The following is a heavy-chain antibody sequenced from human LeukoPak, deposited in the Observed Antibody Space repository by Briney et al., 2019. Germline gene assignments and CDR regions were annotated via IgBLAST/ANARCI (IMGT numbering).Heavy chain of an antibody. CDR2: ISAYNGNT. V-gene: IGHV1-18*01. Sequence: ASVKVSCKASGYTFTSYGISWVRQAPGQGLEWMGWISAYNGNTNYAQKLQGKVTMTTDTSTSTANMELRSLRSDDTAVYYCARDLDIVVVVPSSHTAFDPWGQGTLVTVSS. CDR3: ARDLDIVVVVPSSHTAFDP. CDR1: GYTFTSYG. J-gene: IGHJ5*02. D-gene: IGHD2-15*01.